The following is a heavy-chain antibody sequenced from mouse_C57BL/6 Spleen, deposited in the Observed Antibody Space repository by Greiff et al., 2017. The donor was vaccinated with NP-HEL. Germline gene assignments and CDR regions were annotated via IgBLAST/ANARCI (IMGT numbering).Heavy chain of an antibody. CDR3: ARSHYSNWFAY. CDR1: GYAFSSSW. D-gene: IGHD2-5*01. V-gene: IGHV1-82*01. J-gene: IGHJ3*01. Sequence: VQGVESGPELVKPGASVKISCKASGYAFSSSWMNWVKQRPGKGLEWIGRIYPGDGDTNYNGKFKGKATLTADKSSSTAYMQLSSLTSEDSAVYFCARSHYSNWFAYWGQGTLVTVSA. CDR2: IYPGDGDT.